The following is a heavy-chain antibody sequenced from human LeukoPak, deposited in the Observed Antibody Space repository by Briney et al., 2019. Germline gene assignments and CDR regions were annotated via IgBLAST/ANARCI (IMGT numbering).Heavy chain of an antibody. Sequence: GGSLRLSCAASGFTFSSYAMSWVRQAPGKGLEWVSAISGSGGSTYYADSVKGRFTISRDDSKNTLYLQMNSLRAEDTAVYYCARGHYSSGWYGDYWGQGTLVTVSS. CDR1: GFTFSSYA. D-gene: IGHD6-13*01. CDR2: ISGSGGST. J-gene: IGHJ4*02. CDR3: ARGHYSSGWYGDY. V-gene: IGHV3-23*01.